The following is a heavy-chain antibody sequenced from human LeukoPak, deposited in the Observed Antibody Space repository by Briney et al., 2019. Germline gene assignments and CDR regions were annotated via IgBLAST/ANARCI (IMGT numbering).Heavy chain of an antibody. V-gene: IGHV4-61*03. D-gene: IGHD1-1*01. J-gene: IGHJ4*02. CDR3: ARGLSTGREDYFDY. Sequence: SETLSLTCSVSGASVSDGSYYWSWIRRPPGKGLEWIGYLYYSGNTNYSPSLSGRVSTSIDTSKNHFSLNLTSVTAADTAVYYCARGLSTGREDYFDYWGQGTLVSVSS. CDR1: GASVSDGSYY. CDR2: LYYSGNT.